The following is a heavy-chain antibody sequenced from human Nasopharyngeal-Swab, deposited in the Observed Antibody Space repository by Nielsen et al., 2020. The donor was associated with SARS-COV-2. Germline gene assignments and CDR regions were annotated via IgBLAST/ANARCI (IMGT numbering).Heavy chain of an antibody. Sequence: GESLKIPCAAPGFTFSNARMSWVRQAPGKGLEWVGRIKSKTDGGTTDYAAPVKGRFTISRDDSKNTLYLQMNSLKTEDTAVYYCTPSGAHWGQGTLVTVSS. J-gene: IGHJ4*02. CDR3: TPSGAH. V-gene: IGHV3-15*01. D-gene: IGHD3-10*01. CDR1: GFTFSNAR. CDR2: IKSKTDGGTT.